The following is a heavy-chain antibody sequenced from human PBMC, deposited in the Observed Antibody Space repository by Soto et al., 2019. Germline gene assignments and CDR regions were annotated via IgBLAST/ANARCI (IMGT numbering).Heavy chain of an antibody. J-gene: IGHJ2*01. D-gene: IGHD5-18*01. Sequence: QVQLVQSGAEVKKPGSSVKVSCKASGGTFSNYPISWVRQAPGQGLAWMGGIIPIVGTVNYAQTFQGRVTITAAESTSTAYMDLSSLRSEGTAVNYCARGMHRWTQVLNFDLWGRGTLGTVSS. CDR1: GGTFSNYP. CDR3: ARGMHRWTQVLNFDL. V-gene: IGHV1-69*12. CDR2: IIPIVGTV.